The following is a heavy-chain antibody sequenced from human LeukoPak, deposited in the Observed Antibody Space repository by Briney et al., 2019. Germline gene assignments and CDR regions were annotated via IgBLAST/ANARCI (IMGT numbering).Heavy chain of an antibody. Sequence: GASVKVSCKASGGTFSSYAISWVRQAPGQGLEWMGGIIPIFGTANYAQKFQGRVTITTDESTSTAYMELSSLRPEDTAVYYCARGGLRAGTGGLDPWGQGTLVIVSS. D-gene: IGHD1-1*01. CDR2: IIPIFGTA. CDR3: ARGGLRAGTGGLDP. V-gene: IGHV1-69*05. CDR1: GGTFSSYA. J-gene: IGHJ5*02.